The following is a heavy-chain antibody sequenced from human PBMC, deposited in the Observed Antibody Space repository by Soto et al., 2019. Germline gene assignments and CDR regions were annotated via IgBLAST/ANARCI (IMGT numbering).Heavy chain of an antibody. J-gene: IGHJ6*02. CDR1: GYSFTSYW. CDR3: ATQKGYSYGDYYYYYGMEV. D-gene: IGHD5-18*01. Sequence: GESLKISCKASGYSFTSYWIGGVRQMPGKGLEWMGIIYPGDSDTRYSPSFQGQVTISADKSISTAYLQWSSLKASDTAMYYCATQKGYSYGDYYYYYGMEVWGQGTTVTVSS. V-gene: IGHV5-51*01. CDR2: IYPGDSDT.